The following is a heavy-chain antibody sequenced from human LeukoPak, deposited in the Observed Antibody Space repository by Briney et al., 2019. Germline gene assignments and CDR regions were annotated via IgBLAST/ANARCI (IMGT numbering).Heavy chain of an antibody. CDR3: ARVRYYGSGSYRGWFDP. D-gene: IGHD3-10*01. V-gene: IGHV4-34*01. J-gene: IGHJ5*02. Sequence: SETLSLTSAVYGGSFSGYYWSWIRQPPGKGLEWIGEISHSGSTNYNPSLKSRVTISVDTSKNQFSLKLSSVTAADTAVYYCARVRYYGSGSYRGWFDPWGQGTLVTVSS. CDR1: GGSFSGYY. CDR2: ISHSGST.